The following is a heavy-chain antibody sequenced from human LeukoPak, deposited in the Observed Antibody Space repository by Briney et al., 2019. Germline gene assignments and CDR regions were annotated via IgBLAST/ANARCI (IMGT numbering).Heavy chain of an antibody. Sequence: GGSLRLSCTASGFTFGSYWMSWVRQAPGKGLEWVANIKQDGSEKYYVDSVKGRFTISRDNAKNSLYLQMNSLRADDTGVYYCARDKTAFGFDIWGQGTIVTVSS. D-gene: IGHD1-1*01. CDR2: IKQDGSEK. V-gene: IGHV3-7*03. CDR3: ARDKTAFGFDI. CDR1: GFTFGSYW. J-gene: IGHJ3*02.